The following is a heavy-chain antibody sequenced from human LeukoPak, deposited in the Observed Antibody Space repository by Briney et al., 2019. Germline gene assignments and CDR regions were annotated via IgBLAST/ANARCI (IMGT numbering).Heavy chain of an antibody. J-gene: IGHJ1*01. CDR3: AAAPNYDYVWWSYRPQVRKYFQH. CDR1: GGSFSGYY. Sequence: PSETLSLTCAVYGGSFSGYYWSWIRQPPGKGLEWIGEINHSGSTNYNPSLKSRVTISVDTSKNQFSLKLSSVTAADTAVYYCAAAPNYDYVWWSYRPQVRKYFQHWGQGTLVTVSS. V-gene: IGHV4-34*01. CDR2: INHSGST. D-gene: IGHD3-16*02.